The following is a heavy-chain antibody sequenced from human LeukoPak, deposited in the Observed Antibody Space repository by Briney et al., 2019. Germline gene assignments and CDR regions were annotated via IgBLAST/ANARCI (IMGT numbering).Heavy chain of an antibody. CDR1: GGSISSYY. J-gene: IGHJ4*02. CDR2: VYYRGST. Sequence: SETLSLTCTVSGGSISSYYWSWIRQPPGKGLEWIGYVYYRGSTNYNPSLKSRVTISVDTSKNQFSLKLRSVTAADTAVFYCATEGGDYWGQGTLVTVSS. V-gene: IGHV4-59*01. D-gene: IGHD3-16*01. CDR3: ATEGGDY.